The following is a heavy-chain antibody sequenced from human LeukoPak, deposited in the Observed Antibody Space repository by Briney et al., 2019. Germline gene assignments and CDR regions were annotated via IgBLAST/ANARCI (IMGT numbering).Heavy chain of an antibody. V-gene: IGHV3-23*01. J-gene: IGHJ4*01. D-gene: IGHD6-13*01. CDR2: IIENGGET. CDR1: GFTFNKFA. Sequence: GGSLRLSCAASGFTFNKFAMSWVRQAPGKGLEWVSGIIENGGETYYPDSVRGRFTISRDNSKNTLYLQMNSLRAEDTAVYYCAKDYEYNSNTWYFHWGRGTLVSVSS. CDR3: AKDYEYNSNTWYFH.